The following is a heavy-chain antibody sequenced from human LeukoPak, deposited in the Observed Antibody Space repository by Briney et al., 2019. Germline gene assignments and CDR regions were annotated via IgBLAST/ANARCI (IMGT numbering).Heavy chain of an antibody. D-gene: IGHD3-9*01. CDR1: GYTFTSYD. V-gene: IGHV1-8*01. CDR2: MNPNSGNT. J-gene: IGHJ6*02. CDR3: ARGRELRYFDWDYGMDV. Sequence: ASVTVSCKASGYTFTSYDINWVRQAPGQGLEWMGWMNPNSGNTGYAQKFQGRVTMTRNTSISTAYMELSSLRSEDTAVYYCARGRELRYFDWDYGMDVWGQGTTVTVSS.